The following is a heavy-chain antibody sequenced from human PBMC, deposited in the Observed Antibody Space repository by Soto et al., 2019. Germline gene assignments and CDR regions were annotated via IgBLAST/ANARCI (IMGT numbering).Heavy chain of an antibody. CDR2: ISSSGTYI. Sequence: GGSLRISCAASGFTFSSYSMNWVRQAPGKGLEWVSSISSSGTYIYYADSVKGRFTISRDNAKNSLYLQMNSLRAEDTAVYYCARASYYYDGSGYHGYWGQGT. CDR3: ARASYYYDGSGYHGY. CDR1: GFTFSSYS. J-gene: IGHJ4*02. D-gene: IGHD3-22*01. V-gene: IGHV3-21*01.